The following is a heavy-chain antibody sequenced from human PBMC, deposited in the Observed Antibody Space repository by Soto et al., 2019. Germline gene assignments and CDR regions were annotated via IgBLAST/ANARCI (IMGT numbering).Heavy chain of an antibody. CDR1: GYSFTSYW. J-gene: IGHJ3*02. CDR2: IYPGDSDT. V-gene: IGHV5-51*01. D-gene: IGHD1-26*01. CDR3: ARHRSQWELHDAFDI. Sequence: PGESLKISCKGSGYSFTSYWIGWVRQMPGKGLEWMGIIYPGDSDTRYSPSFQGQVTISADKSISTAYLQWSSLKASDTAMYYCARHRSQWELHDAFDIWGQGTMVTVSS.